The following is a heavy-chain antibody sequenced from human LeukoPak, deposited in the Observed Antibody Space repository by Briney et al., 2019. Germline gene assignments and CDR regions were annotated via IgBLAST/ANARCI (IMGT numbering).Heavy chain of an antibody. CDR2: ISSSGNNI. Sequence: GGSLRLSCAASGFTFSDYYMSWFRLAPGKGLEWVSYISSSGNNIYYADSVKGRFTIPGDNAKNSLYLQMSSLRAEGTAVYYCARKTIVVVTPTEYWGQGTLVTVSS. V-gene: IGHV3-11*01. CDR1: GFTFSDYY. D-gene: IGHD3-22*01. CDR3: ARKTIVVVTPTEY. J-gene: IGHJ4*02.